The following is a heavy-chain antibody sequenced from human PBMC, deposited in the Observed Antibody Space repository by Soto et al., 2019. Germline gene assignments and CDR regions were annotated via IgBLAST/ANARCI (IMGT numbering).Heavy chain of an antibody. CDR3: PKPTIYSTPSRHYYLNY. CDR1: GFSLSSYG. Sequence: GGWRRRSCAASGFSLSSYGMHWVRQAPGKGHEWMALIAYYRSNKCYADALKDRFTISRANSKNTLYLQINNPTAEDTAVYSCPKPTIYSTPSRHYYLNYWPQPTLVTFSS. V-gene: IGHV3-30*18. J-gene: IGHJ4*02. CDR2: IAYYRSNK. D-gene: IGHD6-13*01.